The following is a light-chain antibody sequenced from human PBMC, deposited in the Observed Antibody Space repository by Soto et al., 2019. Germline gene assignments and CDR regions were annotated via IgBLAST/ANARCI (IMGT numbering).Light chain of an antibody. CDR1: SSDVVGYND. Sequence: QSALTQPPSASVSPGQSVTISCTGTSSDVVGYNDVSWYQHHPGKTPKLMIYEVSKRPSGVPDRFSGSKSGNTASLTVSGLQAEDEADYYCSSYAGSNNPYVFGTGTKLTVL. CDR2: EVS. V-gene: IGLV2-8*01. J-gene: IGLJ1*01. CDR3: SSYAGSNNPYV.